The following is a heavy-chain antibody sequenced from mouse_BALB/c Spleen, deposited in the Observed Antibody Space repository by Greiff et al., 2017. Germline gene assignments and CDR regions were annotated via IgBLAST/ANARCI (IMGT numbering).Heavy chain of an antibody. CDR2: ISYSGST. D-gene: IGHD1-1*02. V-gene: IGHV3-2*02. J-gene: IGHJ1*01. CDR3: AERGGPFYWYFDV. CDR1: GYSITSDYA. Sequence: DVQLQESGPGLVKPSQSLSLTCTVTGYSITSDYAWYWIRQSPGNVLEWMGYISYSGSTSYNPSLKSRISITRDTSKNPFFLQLNSVTTEDTATYYCAERGGPFYWYFDVWGAGTTVTVSS.